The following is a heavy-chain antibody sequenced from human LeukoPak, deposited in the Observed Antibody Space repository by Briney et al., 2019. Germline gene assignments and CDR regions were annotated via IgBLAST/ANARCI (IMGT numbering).Heavy chain of an antibody. CDR2: ITRSGGST. D-gene: IGHD1-26*01. J-gene: IGHJ4*02. V-gene: IGHV3-23*01. CDR1: GSTFTRNS. Sequence: GSLRLSCAASGSTFTRNSMNWVRQAPGKGLEWVSAITRSGGSTFYADSVKGRFTISRDNSKNTLYLQMNSLRAEDTALYYCARLGSGTYETDCWGQGTLVAVSS. CDR3: ARLGSGTYETDC.